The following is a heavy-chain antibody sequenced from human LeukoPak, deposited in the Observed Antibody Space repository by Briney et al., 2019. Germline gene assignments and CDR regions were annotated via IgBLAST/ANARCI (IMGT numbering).Heavy chain of an antibody. V-gene: IGHV3-23*01. Sequence: GGSLRLSCAASGFTFSSYAMSWVRQAPGKGLEWVSAISGSGGSTYYADSVKGRFTISRDNSKNTLYLQMNSLRAEDTAVYYCAREGYDILTGYYLPRLNWFDPWGQGTLVTVSS. CDR1: GFTFSSYA. CDR3: AREGYDILTGYYLPRLNWFDP. CDR2: ISGSGGST. J-gene: IGHJ5*02. D-gene: IGHD3-9*01.